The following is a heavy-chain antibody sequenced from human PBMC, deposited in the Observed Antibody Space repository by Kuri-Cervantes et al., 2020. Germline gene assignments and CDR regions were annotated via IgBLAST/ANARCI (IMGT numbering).Heavy chain of an antibody. CDR3: ARATWALDWYIDV. CDR2: INHSGST. Sequence: SETLSLTCAVYGGSFSGYYWSWIRQPPGKGLEWIGEINHSGSTNYNPSLKSRVTISVDTSKNQFSLKLSSVTAADTAVYYCARATWALDWYIDVWGRGTLVTVSS. D-gene: IGHD7-27*01. J-gene: IGHJ2*01. V-gene: IGHV4-34*01. CDR1: GGSFSGYY.